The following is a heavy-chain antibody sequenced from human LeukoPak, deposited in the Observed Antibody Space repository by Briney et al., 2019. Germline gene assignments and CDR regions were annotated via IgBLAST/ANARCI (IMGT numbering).Heavy chain of an antibody. V-gene: IGHV3-23*01. CDR3: AKDTRITMVRGMGY. CDR2: ISGSGGST. CDR1: GFTFSSYA. D-gene: IGHD3-10*01. Sequence: GGSLRLSCAASGFTFSSYAMSWVRQAPGKGLGWVSAISGSGGSTYYADSVKGRFTISRDNSKNTLYLQMNSLRAEGTAVYYCAKDTRITMVRGMGYWGQGTLVTVSS. J-gene: IGHJ4*02.